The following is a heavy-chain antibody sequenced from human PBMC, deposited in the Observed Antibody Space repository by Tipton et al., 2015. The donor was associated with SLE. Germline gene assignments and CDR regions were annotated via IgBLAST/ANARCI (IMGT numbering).Heavy chain of an antibody. V-gene: IGHV1-2*02. J-gene: IGHJ4*02. CDR3: ARDGEYGYNLDY. Sequence: QLVQSGAEVKKPGASVKVSCKASGYTFSGYYIHWVRQAPGQGLEWMGWITTHSGDTNYAQKFQGRVTMTRDTSISTAYMELSRLRSDDTAVYYCARDGEYGYNLDYWGQGTLVTVSS. CDR2: ITTHSGDT. CDR1: GYTFSGYY. D-gene: IGHD5-24*01.